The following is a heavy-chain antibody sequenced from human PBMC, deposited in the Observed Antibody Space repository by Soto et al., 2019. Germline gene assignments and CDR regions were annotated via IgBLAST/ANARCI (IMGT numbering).Heavy chain of an antibody. J-gene: IGHJ6*02. Sequence: SVKVSCKASGGTFSSYAISWVRQAPGQGLEWMGGIIPIFGTANYAQKFQGRVTITADKSTSTAYMELSSLRSEDTAVYYCAREEGYNNYYYYGMDVWGQGTTVTVS. V-gene: IGHV1-69*06. CDR3: AREEGYNNYYYYGMDV. CDR2: IIPIFGTA. CDR1: GGTFSSYA. D-gene: IGHD1-1*01.